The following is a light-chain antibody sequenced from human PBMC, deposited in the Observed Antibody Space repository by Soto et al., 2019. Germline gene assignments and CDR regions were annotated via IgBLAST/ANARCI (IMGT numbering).Light chain of an antibody. J-gene: IGLJ1*01. CDR3: FSFTSTNTHV. Sequence: QSVLTQPPSASGSPGQSVAISCTGTSSDVGGYNYVSWYQQHPGKAPKLMIYEVNKRPSGVSDRFSGSKSGNTASLTISGLQAEDEADYYCFSFTSTNTHVFGSGTKVTVL. V-gene: IGLV2-8*01. CDR1: SSDVGGYNY. CDR2: EVN.